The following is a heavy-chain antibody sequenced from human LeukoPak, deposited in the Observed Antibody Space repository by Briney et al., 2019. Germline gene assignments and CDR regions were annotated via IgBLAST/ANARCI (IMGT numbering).Heavy chain of an antibody. CDR2: INSDGSST. J-gene: IGHJ4*02. D-gene: IGHD4-17*01. Sequence: PGGSLRLSCAASGFTLSSYWMHWVRQVPGKGLVWVSRINSDGSSTSYADSVKGRFTISRDNAKNTLYLQMNSLRAEDTAVYYCAATTVTWYFDYWGQGTLVTVSS. CDR1: GFTLSSYW. CDR3: AATTVTWYFDY. V-gene: IGHV3-74*01.